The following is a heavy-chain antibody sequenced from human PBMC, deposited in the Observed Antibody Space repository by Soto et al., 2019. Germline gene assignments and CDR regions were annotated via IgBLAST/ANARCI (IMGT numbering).Heavy chain of an antibody. V-gene: IGHV4-4*02. CDR3: ARVSDPYGSGDFDY. J-gene: IGHJ4*02. D-gene: IGHD3-10*01. CDR2: IYHSGST. CDR1: GGSISSSNW. Sequence: PSETLSLTCAVSGGSISSSNWWSWVRQPPGKGLEWIGEIYHSGSTNYNPSLKSRVTISVDKSKNQFSLKLSSVTAADTAVYYCARVSDPYGSGDFDYWGQGTLVTVSS.